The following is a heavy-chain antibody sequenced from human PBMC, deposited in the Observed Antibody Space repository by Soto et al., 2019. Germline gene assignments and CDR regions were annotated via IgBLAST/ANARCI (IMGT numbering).Heavy chain of an antibody. CDR1: GYSISSGYY. J-gene: IGHJ3*02. CDR2: IYHSGST. D-gene: IGHD1-26*01. CDR3: ARVGQRWEPSGAFDI. V-gene: IGHV4-38-2*01. Sequence: PSETLSLTCAVSGYSISSGYYWGWIRQPPGKGLEWIGSIYHSGSTYYNPSLKSRVTISVDTSKNQSSLKLSSVTAADTAVYYCARVGQRWEPSGAFDIWGQGTMVTVSS.